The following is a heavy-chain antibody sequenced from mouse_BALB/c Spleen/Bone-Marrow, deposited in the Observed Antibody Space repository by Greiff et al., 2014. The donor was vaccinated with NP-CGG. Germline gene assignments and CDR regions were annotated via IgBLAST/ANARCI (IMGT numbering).Heavy chain of an antibody. CDR3: TRYTYGDYPYYYAMDY. Sequence: QVQLKESGAEMVKPGALVKLSCKASGYTFTRYYMYWGKQRPGQSLEWIGGINPSNGGTNFNEKFKSKATLTVDKSSSAAYMQLGSLTSEDSAVYYCTRYTYGDYPYYYAMDYWGQGTSVTVSS. CDR1: GYTFTRYY. D-gene: IGHD2-13*01. V-gene: IGHV1S81*02. CDR2: INPSNGGT. J-gene: IGHJ4*01.